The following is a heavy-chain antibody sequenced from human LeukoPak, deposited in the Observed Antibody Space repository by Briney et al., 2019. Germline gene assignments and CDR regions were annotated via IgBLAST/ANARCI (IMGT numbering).Heavy chain of an antibody. V-gene: IGHV1-18*01. CDR2: ISAYNGNT. Sequence: ASVKVSCKASGYTFTGYGISWVRQAPGQGLEWMGWISAYNGNTDYAQKFQGRVTMTTDTSTSTAYVEVRSLRSDDTAVYYCARAYSGSYYYYWGQGTLVTVSS. CDR1: GYTFTGYG. J-gene: IGHJ4*02. D-gene: IGHD1-26*01. CDR3: ARAYSGSYYYY.